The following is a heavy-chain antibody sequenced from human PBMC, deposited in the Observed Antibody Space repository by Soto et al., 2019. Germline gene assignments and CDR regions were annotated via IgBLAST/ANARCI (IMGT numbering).Heavy chain of an antibody. CDR1: GGSISGRSDY. CDR2: IYYSGAA. Sequence: KLPETLSLTCTVSGGSISGRSDYWGWNRQPPGKGLEWIGTIYYSGAAYYNPSLQSRVTISVDTSSNQFSMKLNSVTAADTAVYYCTDMLGQWLPRDWGQGTVVTVSS. V-gene: IGHV4-39*01. J-gene: IGHJ4*02. CDR3: TDMLGQWLPRD. D-gene: IGHD6-19*01.